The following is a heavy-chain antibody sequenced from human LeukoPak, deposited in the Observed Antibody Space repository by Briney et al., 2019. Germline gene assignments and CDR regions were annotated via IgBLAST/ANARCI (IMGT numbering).Heavy chain of an antibody. CDR3: ARLSPVVPAATINWFDP. J-gene: IGHJ5*02. V-gene: IGHV4-34*01. Sequence: SETLSLTCAVYGESFSGYYWSWIRQPPGKGLEWIGEINHSGSTNYNPSLKSRVTISVDTSKNQFSLKLSSVTAADTAVYYCARLSPVVPAATINWFDPWGQGTLVTVSS. D-gene: IGHD2-2*01. CDR2: INHSGST. CDR1: GESFSGYY.